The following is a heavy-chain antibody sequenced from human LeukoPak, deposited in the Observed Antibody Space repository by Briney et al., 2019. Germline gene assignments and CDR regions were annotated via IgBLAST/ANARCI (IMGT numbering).Heavy chain of an antibody. Sequence: ASVKVSCKASGYTFTSYDINWVRQAPGQGLEWMGWINPNSGGTNYAQKFQGRVTMTRDTSISTAYMELSRLRSDDTAVYYCARVVTMVRGVMIGDWFDPWGQGTLVTVSS. CDR2: INPNSGGT. V-gene: IGHV1-2*02. J-gene: IGHJ5*02. D-gene: IGHD3-10*01. CDR3: ARVVTMVRGVMIGDWFDP. CDR1: GYTFTSYD.